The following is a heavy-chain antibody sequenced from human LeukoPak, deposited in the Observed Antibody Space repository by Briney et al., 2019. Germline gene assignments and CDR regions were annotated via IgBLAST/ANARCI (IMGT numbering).Heavy chain of an antibody. D-gene: IGHD2-15*01. CDR1: GGSISSYY. V-gene: IGHV4-59*01. CDR2: VYYTGST. CDR3: ARYYCTRGTCYYLDY. J-gene: IGHJ4*02. Sequence: SETLSPTCTVSGGSISSYYWSWIRQPPGRALEWIGYVYYTGSTTYNPSLKSRVTMSVDTSMNQFSLRLNSVTAADTAVYYCARYYCTRGTCYYLDYWGQGTLVTVSS.